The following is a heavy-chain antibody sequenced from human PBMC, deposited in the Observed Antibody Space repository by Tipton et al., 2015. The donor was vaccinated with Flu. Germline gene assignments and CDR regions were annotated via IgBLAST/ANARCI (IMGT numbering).Heavy chain of an antibody. D-gene: IGHD3-3*01. J-gene: IGHJ3*02. CDR3: ARSITIFGVAPDAFDI. V-gene: IGHV1-69*01. Sequence: QVQLVQSGAEVKKPGSSVKVSCKASGGTFSSYAISWVRQAPGQGLEWMGGVIPIFGTANYAQKFQGRVTITADESTSTAYMELSSLRSEDTAVYYCARSITIFGVAPDAFDIWGQGTMVTVSS. CDR1: GGTFSSYA. CDR2: VIPIFGTA.